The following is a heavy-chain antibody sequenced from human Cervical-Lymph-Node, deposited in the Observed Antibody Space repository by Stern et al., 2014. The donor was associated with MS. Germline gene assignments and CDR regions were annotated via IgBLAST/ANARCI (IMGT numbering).Heavy chain of an antibody. CDR1: GDTFSSYA. D-gene: IGHD2-8*01. CDR3: ARDRTSGYCTNGVCFVI. V-gene: IGHV1-69*06. J-gene: IGHJ3*02. CDR2: IIPIFDTP. Sequence: VQLVQSGAEVKKPGSSVKVSCKTFGDTFSSYAISWVRQAPGQGLEWMGGIIPIFDTPNYAQKFQGRVTMTADTSTSTAYMQLSSLRSEDTAVYYCARDRTSGYCTNGVCFVIWGQGTMVTVSS.